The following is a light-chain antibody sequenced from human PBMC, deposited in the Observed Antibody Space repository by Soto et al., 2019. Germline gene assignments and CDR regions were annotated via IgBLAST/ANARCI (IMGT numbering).Light chain of an antibody. Sequence: QSALTQPASVSGSPGQSITISCTGTSSDVGGYNYVSWYQQHPGKAPKLMIYEVSNRPSGVSNRFSGSKSGNTASLTISGLQAEDEADYSCSSYTSSSTPYVFGTGTKVIVL. CDR1: SSDVGGYNY. CDR2: EVS. CDR3: SSYTSSSTPYV. V-gene: IGLV2-14*01. J-gene: IGLJ1*01.